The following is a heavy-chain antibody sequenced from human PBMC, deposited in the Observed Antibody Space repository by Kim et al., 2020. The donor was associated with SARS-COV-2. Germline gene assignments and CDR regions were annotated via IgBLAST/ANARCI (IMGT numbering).Heavy chain of an antibody. CDR2: ISWNGGTK. D-gene: IGHD2-15*01. CDR3: AKVGYSGRRAFDM. V-gene: IGHV3-9*01. CDR1: GFTFGDYT. Sequence: GGSLRLSCAASGFTFGDYTMHWVRQGPGKGLEWVSGISWNGGTKAYGDSVKGRFTTSRDNAKHSLYLELNSLRPEDTAFYYCAKVGYSGRRAFDMWGQGT. J-gene: IGHJ3*02.